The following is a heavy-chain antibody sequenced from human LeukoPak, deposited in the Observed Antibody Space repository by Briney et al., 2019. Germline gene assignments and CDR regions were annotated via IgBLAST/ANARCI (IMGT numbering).Heavy chain of an antibody. D-gene: IGHD5-18*01. CDR2: INHSGST. CDR3: ASLRSVTPFTY. Sequence: SETLSLTCAVYGGSFSGYYWSWIRQPPGKGLEWIGEINHSGSTNYNPSLKSRVTISVDTSKNQFSLKLSSVTAADTAVYYCASLRSVTPFTYWGQGTLVTVSS. V-gene: IGHV4-34*01. CDR1: GGSFSGYY. J-gene: IGHJ4*02.